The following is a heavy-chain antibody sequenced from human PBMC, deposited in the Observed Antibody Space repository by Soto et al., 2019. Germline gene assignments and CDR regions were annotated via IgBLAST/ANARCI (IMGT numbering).Heavy chain of an antibody. V-gene: IGHV4-61*03. Sequence: QVQLQESGPGLVKPSETLSLTCTVSGGSVSSGSYYWSWIRQPPGKGLEWIGYIYYSGSTNYNPSLKRRVTISVDTSKNHFSLKLSSVTAADTAVYYCARDPLRYRYGYMGRAFDLWGQGTMVTVSS. CDR2: IYYSGST. D-gene: IGHD5-18*01. J-gene: IGHJ3*01. CDR1: GGSVSSGSYY. CDR3: ARDPLRYRYGYMGRAFDL.